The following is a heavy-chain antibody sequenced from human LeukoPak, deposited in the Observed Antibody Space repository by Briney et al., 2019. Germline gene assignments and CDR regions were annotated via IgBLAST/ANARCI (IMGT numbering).Heavy chain of an antibody. CDR1: DGSISSSAYY. CDR2: IYYSGST. Sequence: SETLSLTCSVSDGSISSSAYYWGWIRQPPGKGLEWIGSIYYSGSTNYNASLSSRLSISVDTSKNHFSLTLTSVTAADTAVYYCARGETQYLDYWGQGALVTVSS. D-gene: IGHD5-24*01. V-gene: IGHV4-39*07. J-gene: IGHJ4*02. CDR3: ARGETQYLDY.